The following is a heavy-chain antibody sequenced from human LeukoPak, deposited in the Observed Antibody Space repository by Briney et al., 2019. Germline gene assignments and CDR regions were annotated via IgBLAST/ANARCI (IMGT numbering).Heavy chain of an antibody. CDR1: GGSISSGSYY. CDR3: ARGRWGFDY. J-gene: IGHJ4*02. CDR2: IYYSGST. D-gene: IGHD7-27*01. V-gene: IGHV4-61*01. Sequence: PSETLSLTCTVSGGSISSGSYYWSWIRQPPGKGLEWIGYIYYSGSTNYNPSLKSRVTISVDTSKNQFSLKLSSVTAADTAVYYCARGRWGFDYWGQGTLVTVSS.